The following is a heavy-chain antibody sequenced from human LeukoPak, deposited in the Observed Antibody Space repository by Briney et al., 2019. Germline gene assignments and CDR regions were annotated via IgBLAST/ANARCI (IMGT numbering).Heavy chain of an antibody. CDR2: IRYDGRKK. J-gene: IGHJ6*03. CDR1: GFAFRSHA. CDR3: AKIPYGDYVLDYYYYMDV. D-gene: IGHD4-17*01. V-gene: IGHV3-30*02. Sequence: GGSLRLSCTASGFAFRSHAMHWVRQAPGKGLEWEAFIRYDGRKKFYADSVKGRFTISRDNSKNTLYLQMYSLRAEDTAVYYCAKIPYGDYVLDYYYYMDVWGKGTTVTISS.